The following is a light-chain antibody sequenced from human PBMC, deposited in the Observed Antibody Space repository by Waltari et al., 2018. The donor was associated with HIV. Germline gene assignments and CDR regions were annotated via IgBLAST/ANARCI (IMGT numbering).Light chain of an antibody. CDR3: LLSFAGARPVV. CDR1: SGPVTSGHH. V-gene: IGLV7-46*01. CDR2: DTF. Sequence: QAVVTQEPSLTVSPGGTVTLTCGSSSGPVTSGHHPYWFQQKSGQAPRTLIYDTFNKHSWTPARCSGSRLGGRAALTLSGAQPEDEAEYFCLLSFAGARPVVFGGGTNLTVL. J-gene: IGLJ2*01.